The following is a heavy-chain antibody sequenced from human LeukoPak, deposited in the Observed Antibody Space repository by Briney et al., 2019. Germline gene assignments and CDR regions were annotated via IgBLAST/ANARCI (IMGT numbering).Heavy chain of an antibody. CDR1: GYTFTGYY. CDR3: ARGRFDSSGYGLDY. Sequence: GASVKVSCKASGYTFTGYYMHWVRQAPGQGLAWMGWINPNSGGTNYAQKFQGRVTMTRDTSISTAYMELSRLSSDDTAVYYCARGRFDSSGYGLDYWGQGTLVTVSS. D-gene: IGHD3-22*01. V-gene: IGHV1-2*02. CDR2: INPNSGGT. J-gene: IGHJ4*02.